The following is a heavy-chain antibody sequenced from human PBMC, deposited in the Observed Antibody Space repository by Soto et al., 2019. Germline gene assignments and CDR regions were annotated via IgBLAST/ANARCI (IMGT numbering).Heavy chain of an antibody. CDR2: IYHSGST. D-gene: IGHD2-21*02. CDR3: ASVYGGGDCYLDWYFDL. J-gene: IGHJ2*01. Sequence: QLQLQESGSGLVKPSQTLSLTCAVSGGSISSGGYSWSWIRQPPGKGLEWIGYIYHSGSTYYNPSLKGRVILSVGGCNNHCCLKLGSVNEADTAVYYCASVYGGGDCYLDWYFDLWGRGTLVTVSS. CDR1: GGSISSGGYS. V-gene: IGHV4-30-2*01.